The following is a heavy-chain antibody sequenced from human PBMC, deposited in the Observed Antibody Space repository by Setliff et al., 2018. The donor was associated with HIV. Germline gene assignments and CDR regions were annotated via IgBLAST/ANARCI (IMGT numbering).Heavy chain of an antibody. CDR3: TTHQTHSSPGEWFQH. CDR1: GFTISNVW. Sequence: GGSLRLSCAASGFTISNVWMTWVRQAPGKGLEWVGRIKIKTDGGTIDYAAPVKGRFTISRDDSKNTLYLQMNSLKTEDTAVYYCTTHQTHSSPGEWFQHWGQGTLGTVSS. D-gene: IGHD3-10*01. J-gene: IGHJ1*01. CDR2: IKIKTDGGTI. V-gene: IGHV3-15*01.